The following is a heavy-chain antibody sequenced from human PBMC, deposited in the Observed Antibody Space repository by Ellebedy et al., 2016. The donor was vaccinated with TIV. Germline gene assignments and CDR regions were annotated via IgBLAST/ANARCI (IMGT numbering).Heavy chain of an antibody. CDR2: ISGSGGST. CDR1: GFTFSSYA. D-gene: IGHD3-22*01. CDR3: AKPMYYYDSSGYRHHYFDY. J-gene: IGHJ4*02. Sequence: GGSLRLSCAASGFTFSSYAMSWVRQAPGKGLEWVSAISGSGGSTYYADSVKGRFTISRDNSKNTLYLQMNSLRAEDTAVYYCAKPMYYYDSSGYRHHYFDYWGQGTLVTVSS. V-gene: IGHV3-23*01.